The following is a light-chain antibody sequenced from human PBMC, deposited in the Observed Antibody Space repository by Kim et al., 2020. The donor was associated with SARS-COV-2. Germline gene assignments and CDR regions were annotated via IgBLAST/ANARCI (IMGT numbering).Light chain of an antibody. V-gene: IGLV1-44*01. Sequence: GQSVTISCSCSSSNVGRHFVNWYQQLPGPAPEVFIFNDNPRPSGVPDRFSGSRSGTSASLAISGLQSEDEADYYCATWDVSLNGWVFGGGTQLTVL. CDR2: NDN. CDR3: ATWDVSLNGWV. J-gene: IGLJ3*02. CDR1: SSNVGRHF.